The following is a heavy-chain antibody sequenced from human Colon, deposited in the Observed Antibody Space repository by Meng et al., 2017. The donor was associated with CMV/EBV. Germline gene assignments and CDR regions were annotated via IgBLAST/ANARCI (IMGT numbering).Heavy chain of an antibody. Sequence: GGSLRLSCGASGFTFSSYSMNWVRQAPGKGLEWVSSITSTSTYIYCADSVKGRFTISRDNAKNSLYLQMNSLRAEDTAVYYCARAHTIFGVVEPSDYWGQGTLVTVSS. V-gene: IGHV3-21*01. D-gene: IGHD3-3*01. CDR2: ITSTSTYI. CDR3: ARAHTIFGVVEPSDY. CDR1: GFTFSSYS. J-gene: IGHJ4*02.